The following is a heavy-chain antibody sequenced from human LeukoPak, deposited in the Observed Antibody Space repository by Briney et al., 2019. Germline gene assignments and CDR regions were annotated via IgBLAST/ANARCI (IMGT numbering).Heavy chain of an antibody. Sequence: GASVKVSCKASGYTFTSYYIHWVRQAPGQGLEWMGIIYPSVDRTSYAKKFQDRLTMTMDTSTRTVYMEVSSLRYEDTAVYYCARQSIRPGASPLFDYWGQGTLVTVSS. V-gene: IGHV1-46*01. CDR1: GYTFTSYY. D-gene: IGHD1-14*01. CDR2: IYPSVDRT. CDR3: ARQSIRPGASPLFDY. J-gene: IGHJ4*02.